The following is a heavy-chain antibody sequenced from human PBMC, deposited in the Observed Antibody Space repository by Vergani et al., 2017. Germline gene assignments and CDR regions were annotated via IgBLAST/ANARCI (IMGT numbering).Heavy chain of an antibody. D-gene: IGHD3-22*01. CDR1: EYSFGNYW. J-gene: IGHJ4*02. V-gene: IGHV5-51*03. CDR3: ARLYGRDSSGSKYFDY. CDR2: IYPADSDT. Sequence: EVELVQSGPEMRKPGESLKISCKGSEYSFGNYWIGWVRQMPGKGLEWMGIIYPADSDTRYSPSFHGQVTISADKSIRTAFLQWDSLKASDTAMYYCARLYGRDSSGSKYFDYWGQGTLVTVSS.